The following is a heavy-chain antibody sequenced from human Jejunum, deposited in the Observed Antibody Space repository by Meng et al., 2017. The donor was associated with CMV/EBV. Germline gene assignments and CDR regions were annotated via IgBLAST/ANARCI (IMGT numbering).Heavy chain of an antibody. J-gene: IGHJ6*02. CDR3: AQPIRVGPAAPPGHSYGMDV. V-gene: IGHV3-33*06. D-gene: IGHD2-15*01. Sequence: MHWCRAAPGKGLEWVATIWYDGFNKFYADSVKGRFTISRDNSKNPLSLHLNSLRAGDTALYYCAQPIRVGPAAPPGHSYGMDVWGQGTTVTVSS. CDR2: IWYDGFNK.